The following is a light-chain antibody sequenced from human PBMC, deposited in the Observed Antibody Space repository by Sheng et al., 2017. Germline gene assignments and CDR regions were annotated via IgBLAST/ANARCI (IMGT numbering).Light chain of an antibody. V-gene: IGKV1-33*01. Sequence: DIQMTQSPSSLSASVGDRVTITCQASQDISNFLNWYQQKPGKAPNLLIYDASKLETGVPSRFSGSGSGADYTFTINSLQPEDIATYYCQQFYTVPPTFGPGTKVDV. CDR3: QQFYTVPPT. CDR2: DAS. J-gene: IGKJ3*01. CDR1: QDISNF.